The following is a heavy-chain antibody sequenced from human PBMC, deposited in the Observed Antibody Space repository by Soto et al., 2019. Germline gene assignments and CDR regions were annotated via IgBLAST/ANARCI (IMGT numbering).Heavy chain of an antibody. D-gene: IGHD2-15*01. CDR2: ISGSDDRT. CDR1: GFTFSTYA. J-gene: IGHJ4*02. V-gene: IGHV3-23*01. Sequence: GGSLRLSCAASGFTFSTYAMSWVRQGPGKGLEWVSVISGSDDRTFYADSVKGRFTISRDNPKNTPYLQMNSLRAEDTAIYYCAKGAISSPYSFCDYSGQATLVPVSP. CDR3: AKGAISSPYSFCDY.